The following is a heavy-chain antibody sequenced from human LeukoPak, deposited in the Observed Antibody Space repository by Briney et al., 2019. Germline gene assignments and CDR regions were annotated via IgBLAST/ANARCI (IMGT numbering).Heavy chain of an antibody. D-gene: IGHD1-26*01. CDR1: GYTFTSYG. J-gene: IGHJ6*02. CDR3: ARDLLWELLRGGYYYGMDV. CDR2: ISAYNGNT. Sequence: GASVKVSCKASGYTFTSYGISWVRQAPGQGLEWMGWISAYNGNTNYAQKLQGRVTMTTDTSTSTAYMELRSLRSDDTAVYYCARDLLWELLRGGYYYGMDVWGQGTTVTVSS. V-gene: IGHV1-18*01.